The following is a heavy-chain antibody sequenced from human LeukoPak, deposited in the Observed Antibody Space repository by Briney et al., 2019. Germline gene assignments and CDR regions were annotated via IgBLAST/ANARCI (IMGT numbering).Heavy chain of an antibody. CDR3: ARDQGDYGSYFDY. J-gene: IGHJ4*02. CDR2: IKQDGSEK. D-gene: IGHD4-17*01. Sequence: GGSLRLSCAASGFTLSSYAMSWVRQAPGKGLEWVANIKQDGSEKYYVDSVKGRFTISRDNAKNSLYLQMNSLRAEDTAVYYCARDQGDYGSYFDYWGQGTLVTVSS. CDR1: GFTLSSYA. V-gene: IGHV3-7*01.